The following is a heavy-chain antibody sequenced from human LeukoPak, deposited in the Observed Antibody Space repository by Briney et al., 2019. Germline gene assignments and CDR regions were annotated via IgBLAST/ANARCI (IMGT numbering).Heavy chain of an antibody. CDR2: ISAYNGNT. V-gene: IGHV1-18*04. CDR3: ARDTTTVTTPGDY. D-gene: IGHD4-17*01. J-gene: IGHJ4*02. Sequence: ASVKVSCKASGYTFTGYYMHWVRQAPGQGLEWMGWISAYNGNTNYAQKLQGRVTMTTDTSTSTAYMELRSLRSDDTAVYYCARDTTTVTTPGDYWGQGTLVTVSS. CDR1: GYTFTGYY.